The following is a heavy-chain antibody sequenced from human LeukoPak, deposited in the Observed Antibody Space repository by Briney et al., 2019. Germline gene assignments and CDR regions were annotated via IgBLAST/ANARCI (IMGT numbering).Heavy chain of an antibody. CDR2: IFLNDEK. D-gene: IGHD4-11*01. CDR1: GFSLSNARMG. CDR3: AREVSMTTVTTNFDY. J-gene: IGHJ4*02. Sequence: SGPTLVNPTETLTLTCTVSGFSLSNARMGVSWIRQPPGKALEWLAHIFLNDEKSYSTSLKSRLTISKDTSKSQVVLTMTNMDPVDTATYYCAREVSMTTVTTNFDYWGQGTLVTVSS. V-gene: IGHV2-26*01.